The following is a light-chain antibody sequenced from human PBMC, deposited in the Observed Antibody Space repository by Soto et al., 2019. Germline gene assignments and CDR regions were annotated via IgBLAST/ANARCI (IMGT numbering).Light chain of an antibody. CDR3: AAWDDSLEGV. CDR1: SSNIGSNY. J-gene: IGLJ7*01. CDR2: RNN. Sequence: QAVVTQPPSASGTPGQRVTISCSGSSSNIGSNYVYWYQQLPGTAPKLLIYRNNQRPSGVPDRFSGSKSGTSASLAISGLRSEDEADYYCAAWDDSLEGVFGTGTQLTVL. V-gene: IGLV1-47*01.